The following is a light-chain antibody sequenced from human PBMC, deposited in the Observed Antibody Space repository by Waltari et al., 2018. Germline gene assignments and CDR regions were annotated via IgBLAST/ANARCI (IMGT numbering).Light chain of an antibody. CDR1: QSLLHSSGYTF. Sequence: DIVMTQSPLFLPVTPGEPASISCRSSQSLLHSSGYTFLDWYLQKPGQSPQLLIYLVSKRASGVPDRFSGSGSGTDFTLKSSRVEAEDGGVYYCMQARQTPWTFGQGTKVEIK. V-gene: IGKV2-28*01. J-gene: IGKJ1*01. CDR3: MQARQTPWT. CDR2: LVS.